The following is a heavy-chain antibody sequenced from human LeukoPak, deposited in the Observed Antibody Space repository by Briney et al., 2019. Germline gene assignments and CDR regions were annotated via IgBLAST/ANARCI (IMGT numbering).Heavy chain of an antibody. CDR3: ARDKGIAAAGTYYYYGMDV. Sequence: ASVKVSCKASGYTFTSYGISWVRQAPGQGLEWMGWISAYNGNTNYAQKLQGRVTVTTDTSTSTAYMEVRSLRSDDTAVYYCARDKGIAAAGTYYYYGMDVWGQGTTVIVSS. J-gene: IGHJ6*02. D-gene: IGHD6-13*01. CDR2: ISAYNGNT. CDR1: GYTFTSYG. V-gene: IGHV1-18*01.